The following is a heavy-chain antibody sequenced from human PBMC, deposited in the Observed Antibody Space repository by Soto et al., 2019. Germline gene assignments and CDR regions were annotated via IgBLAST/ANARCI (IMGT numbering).Heavy chain of an antibody. D-gene: IGHD3-22*01. CDR3: TTDSYSTIIIVRFDY. CDR2: IKSKTDGGTT. V-gene: IGHV3-15*07. CDR1: GFTFSNAW. Sequence: AGSLRRSCAASGFTFSNAWINWVRQAPGKGLEWVGRIKSKTDGGTTDYAEPVKGRFAISRDDSNNMVYLQMNSLKIEDTAVYYCTTDSYSTIIIVRFDYWGHGTLVTVSS. J-gene: IGHJ4*01.